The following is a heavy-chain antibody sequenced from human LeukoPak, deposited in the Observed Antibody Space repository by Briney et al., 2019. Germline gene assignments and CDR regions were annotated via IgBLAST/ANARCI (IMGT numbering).Heavy chain of an antibody. J-gene: IGHJ5*02. CDR2: INNDGSGT. CDR3: VRGGESTWS. D-gene: IGHD2-15*01. Sequence: GGSLRLSCASSGFTFSSYWMHWVRQAPGKGPVWVSGINNDGSGTTYADTVKCRFTISRDDAKNTLYLQMNSLRAEDTAVYYCVRGGESTWSWGQGTLVPVSS. V-gene: IGHV3-74*01. CDR1: GFTFSSYW.